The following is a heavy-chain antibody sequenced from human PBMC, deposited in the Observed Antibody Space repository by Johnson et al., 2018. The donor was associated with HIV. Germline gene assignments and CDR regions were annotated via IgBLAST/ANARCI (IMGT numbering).Heavy chain of an antibody. CDR3: AKLETRQQLLGAFDI. D-gene: IGHD6-13*01. CDR2: ISWNSGRI. CDR1: GFTFDDYA. V-gene: IGHV3-9*01. J-gene: IGHJ3*02. Sequence: VQLVESGGGLVQPGRSLRLSCAASGFTFDDYAMHWVRQAPGKGLEWVSGISWNSGRIGYADSVKGLFTISRDNAKNSLYLQMHSLRAEDTAVYYCAKLETRQQLLGAFDIWGQGTMVTVSS.